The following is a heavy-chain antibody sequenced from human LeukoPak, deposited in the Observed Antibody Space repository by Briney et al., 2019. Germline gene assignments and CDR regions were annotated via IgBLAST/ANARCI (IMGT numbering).Heavy chain of an antibody. CDR3: ARGDNSGWRNVYYFDY. CDR2: ISSSSSYI. Sequence: GGSLRLSCAASGFTFSSYSMNWVRQAPGKGLEWVSSISSSSSYIYYADSVKGRFTISRDNAKDSLYLQMNSLRAEDTAVYYCARGDNSGWRNVYYFDYWGQGTLVTVSS. J-gene: IGHJ4*02. D-gene: IGHD6-19*01. V-gene: IGHV3-21*01. CDR1: GFTFSSYS.